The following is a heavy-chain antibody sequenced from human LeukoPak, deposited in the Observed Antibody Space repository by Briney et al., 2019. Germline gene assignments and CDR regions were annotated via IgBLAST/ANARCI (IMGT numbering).Heavy chain of an antibody. Sequence: GASVKVSCKVSGYTLTGLSMHWVRQAPGKGLEWMGGFDPEDGETIYAQKFQGRVTITRDTSASTAYMELSSLRSEDTAVYYCARDPCSSTSCYNNWFDPWGQGTLVTVSS. V-gene: IGHV1-24*01. CDR2: FDPEDGET. CDR1: GYTLTGLS. D-gene: IGHD2-2*02. J-gene: IGHJ5*02. CDR3: ARDPCSSTSCYNNWFDP.